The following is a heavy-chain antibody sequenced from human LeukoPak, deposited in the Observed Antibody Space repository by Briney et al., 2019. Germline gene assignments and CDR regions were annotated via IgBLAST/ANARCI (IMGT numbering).Heavy chain of an antibody. CDR3: ARSIAAAGFDY. D-gene: IGHD6-13*01. Sequence: SETLSLTCTVSGGSISSGGYYWSWIRQHPGKGLEWIGYIYYSGSTYYNPSLKSRVTISVDTSKNQFSLKLSSVTAADTAVYYCARSIAAAGFDYWGQGTLVTVSS. V-gene: IGHV4-31*03. J-gene: IGHJ4*02. CDR1: GGSISSGGYY. CDR2: IYYSGST.